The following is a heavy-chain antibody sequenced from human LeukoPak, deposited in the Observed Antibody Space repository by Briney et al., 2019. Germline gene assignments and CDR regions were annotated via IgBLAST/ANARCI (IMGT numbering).Heavy chain of an antibody. D-gene: IGHD4-17*01. Sequence: GGSLRLSCAASGFTFSSYWMNWVRQAPGKGLEWVANIKPDGSDQYYVDSVRGRFTISRDNAKNSLYLQMSSLRAEDTAVYYCARDPHRGGDYDYWGQGTLVTVSS. CDR3: ARDPHRGGDYDY. CDR1: GFTFSSYW. V-gene: IGHV3-7*05. J-gene: IGHJ4*02. CDR2: IKPDGSDQ.